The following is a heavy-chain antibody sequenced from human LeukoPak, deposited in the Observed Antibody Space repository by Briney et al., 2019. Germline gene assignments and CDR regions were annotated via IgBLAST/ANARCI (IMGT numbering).Heavy chain of an antibody. CDR3: ARDLIYCSSTSCYPLYYYYYYGMDV. V-gene: IGHV3-21*01. J-gene: IGHJ6*02. Sequence: GGSLRLSCAASGFTFSSYSMNWVRQAPGKGLEWVSSISSSSSYIYYADSVKGRFTISRDNSKNTLYLQMNSLRAEDTAVYYCARDLIYCSSTSCYPLYYYYYYGMDVWGQGTTVTVSS. D-gene: IGHD2-2*01. CDR1: GFTFSSYS. CDR2: ISSSSSYI.